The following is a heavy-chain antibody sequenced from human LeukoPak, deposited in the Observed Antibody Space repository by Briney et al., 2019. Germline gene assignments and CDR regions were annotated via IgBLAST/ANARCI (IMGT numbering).Heavy chain of an antibody. V-gene: IGHV4-61*05. J-gene: IGHJ4*02. Sequence: SETLSLTCTVSGGSISSSSYYWGWIRRPPGKGLEWIAYIHYSGSTNYNPSLQSRVTISLDTSKNPFSLQLTSVTAADTAVYYCARGGSYYYLDYWGQGWLVTV. D-gene: IGHD1-26*01. CDR3: ARGGSYYYLDY. CDR1: GGSISSSSYY. CDR2: IHYSGST.